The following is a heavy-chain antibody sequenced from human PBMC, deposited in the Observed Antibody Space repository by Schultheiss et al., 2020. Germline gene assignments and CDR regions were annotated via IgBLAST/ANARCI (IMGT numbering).Heavy chain of an antibody. Sequence: SLRLPCAASGFTFDDYAMHWVRQAPGKGLEWVSGISWNSGSIGYADSVKGRFTISRDNAKNSLYLQMNSLRAEDTALYYCAKAGVAAAGNYYFDYWGQGTLVTVSS. J-gene: IGHJ4*02. CDR3: AKAGVAAAGNYYFDY. V-gene: IGHV3-9*01. CDR2: ISWNSGSI. CDR1: GFTFDDYA. D-gene: IGHD6-13*01.